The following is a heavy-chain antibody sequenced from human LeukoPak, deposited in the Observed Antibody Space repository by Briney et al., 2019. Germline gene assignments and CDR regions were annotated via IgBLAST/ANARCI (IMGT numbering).Heavy chain of an antibody. D-gene: IGHD3-22*01. CDR3: ARYYYDSSGYYSADY. CDR2: IYPGDSDT. Sequence: KDGESLKISCQGSGSIFTSYWIGWVRQLPGKGLEWMGIIYPGDSDTRYSPSFQGQVTISADKSISTAYLQWSSLKASDTAMYYCARYYYDSSGYYSADYWGQGTLVTVSS. J-gene: IGHJ4*02. CDR1: GSIFTSYW. V-gene: IGHV5-51*01.